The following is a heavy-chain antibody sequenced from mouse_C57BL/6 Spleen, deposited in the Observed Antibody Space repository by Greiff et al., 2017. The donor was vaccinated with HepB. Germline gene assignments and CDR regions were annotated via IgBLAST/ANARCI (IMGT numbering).Heavy chain of an antibody. J-gene: IGHJ1*03. V-gene: IGHV1-15*01. CDR1: GYTFTDYE. Sequence: QVQLQQSGAELVRPGASVTLSCKASGYTFTDYEMHWVKQTPVHGLEWIGAIDPETGGTAYNQKFKGKAILTADKSSSTAYMELRSLTSEDSAVYYCTNYGSSYEYFDVWGTGTTVTVSS. CDR2: IDPETGGT. CDR3: TNYGSSYEYFDV. D-gene: IGHD1-1*01.